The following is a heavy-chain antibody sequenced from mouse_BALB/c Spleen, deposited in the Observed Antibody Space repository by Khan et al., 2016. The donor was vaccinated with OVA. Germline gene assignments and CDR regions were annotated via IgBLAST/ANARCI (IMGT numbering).Heavy chain of an antibody. J-gene: IGHJ1*01. CDR2: ISSSGAT. Sequence: EVQLQESGPSLVKPSQTLSLTCSVAGDSITSGFWNWIRNFPGNKLEYMGYISSSGATYYSPSLKSRISITRDTSNNQYYLQLNSVTTEDTATYYCARWAYRYDRYFDVWGAGTTVTVSS. V-gene: IGHV3-8*02. CDR3: ARWAYRYDRYFDV. D-gene: IGHD2-14*01. CDR1: GDSITSGF.